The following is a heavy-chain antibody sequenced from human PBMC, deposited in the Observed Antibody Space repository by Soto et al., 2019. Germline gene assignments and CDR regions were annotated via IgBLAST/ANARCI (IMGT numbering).Heavy chain of an antibody. J-gene: IGHJ3*02. CDR2: VYGSGSS. Sequence: QVQLQESGPGLVKPSETLSLTCTVSGVSITDFYWSWIRQPAGKGLEWIGRVYGSGSSRYNPSLKSRVTMSVDTSKKHFSLNLTSVTAADTAVYYCAVGDPPIWGQGTVVTVSS. V-gene: IGHV4-4*07. CDR1: GVSITDFY. CDR3: AVGDPPI.